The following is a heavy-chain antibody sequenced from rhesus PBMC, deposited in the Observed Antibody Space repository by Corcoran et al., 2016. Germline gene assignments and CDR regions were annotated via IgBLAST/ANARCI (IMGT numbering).Heavy chain of an antibody. V-gene: IGHV4-160*01. CDR3: ARWDSGSYYSSDAFDF. D-gene: IGHD3-16*01. CDR2: IYGSSGST. CDR1: GGSISSNY. J-gene: IGHJ3*01. Sequence: QVQLQESGPGLVKPSETLSLTCAVSGGSISSNYWSWIRQPPGKGLEWIGYIYGSSGSTYYNPSLKSRVTSSSDTSKNQFSLKLSSVTAADTAVYYCARWDSGSYYSSDAFDFWGQWLRVTVSS.